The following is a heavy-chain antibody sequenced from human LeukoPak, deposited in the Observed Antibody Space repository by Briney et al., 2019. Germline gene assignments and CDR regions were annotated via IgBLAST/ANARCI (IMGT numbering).Heavy chain of an antibody. J-gene: IGHJ4*02. Sequence: PGGPLRLSCAASGFTFSSYSMNWVRQAPGKGLEWVSSISSSSSYIYYADSVKGRFTISRDNAKNSLYLQMNSLRAEDTAVYYCARDFALFGPNWGQGTLVTVSS. D-gene: IGHD2-21*01. CDR1: GFTFSSYS. CDR2: ISSSSSYI. CDR3: ARDFALFGPN. V-gene: IGHV3-21*01.